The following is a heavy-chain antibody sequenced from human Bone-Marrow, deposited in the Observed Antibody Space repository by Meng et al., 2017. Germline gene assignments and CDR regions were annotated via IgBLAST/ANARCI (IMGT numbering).Heavy chain of an antibody. D-gene: IGHD6-6*01. Sequence: GESLKISCAVSGFTFSTSAMSWVRQAPGKGLEWVSVIYSGGSTYYADSVKGRFTISRDNSKNTLYLQMNSLRTEDTAVYYCARETSSSGRFDYWGQGTLVTVSS. CDR3: ARETSSSGRFDY. V-gene: IGHV3-53*01. J-gene: IGHJ4*02. CDR2: IYSGGST. CDR1: GFTFSTSA.